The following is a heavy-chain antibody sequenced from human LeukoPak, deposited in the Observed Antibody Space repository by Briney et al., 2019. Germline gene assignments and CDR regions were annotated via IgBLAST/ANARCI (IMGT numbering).Heavy chain of an antibody. CDR3: ARAPPPLRFLEWLSPMDV. D-gene: IGHD3-3*01. CDR1: GGSISSGGYC. Sequence: SETLSLTCTVSGGSISSGGYCWSWIRQHPGKGLEWIGYIYYSGSTYYNPSLKSRVTISVDTSKNQFSLKLSSVTAADTAVYYCARAPPPLRFLEWLSPMDVWGQGTTVTVSS. J-gene: IGHJ6*02. CDR2: IYYSGST. V-gene: IGHV4-31*03.